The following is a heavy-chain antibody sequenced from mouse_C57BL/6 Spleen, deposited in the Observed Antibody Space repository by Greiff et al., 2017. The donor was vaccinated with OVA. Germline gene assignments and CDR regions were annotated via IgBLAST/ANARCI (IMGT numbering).Heavy chain of an antibody. Sequence: VKLQESGAELVRPGTSVKVSCKASGYAFTNYLIEWVKQRPGQGLEWIGVINPGSGGTNYNEKFKGKATLTADKSSSTAYMQLSSLTSEDSAVYFCARSRGDYDGVFDYWGQGTTLTVSS. CDR2: INPGSGGT. J-gene: IGHJ2*01. D-gene: IGHD2-4*01. CDR3: ARSRGDYDGVFDY. CDR1: GYAFTNYL. V-gene: IGHV1-54*01.